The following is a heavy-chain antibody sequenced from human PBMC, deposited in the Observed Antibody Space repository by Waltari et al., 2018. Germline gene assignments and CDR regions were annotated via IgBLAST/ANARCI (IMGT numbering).Heavy chain of an antibody. CDR3: AGATGSSSEAY. D-gene: IGHD6-6*01. CDR2: IWFDETNK. Sequence: QVQLVESGGGVVQPGGSVRLSCAASGFTFSRYGMHWVRQAPGKALEWVAVIWFDETNKFYAHSVRGGFSISIDNSKTTLYLLMTSAIADDTAVYYCAGATGSSSEAYWGQGTLVTVSS. CDR1: GFTFSRYG. J-gene: IGHJ4*02. V-gene: IGHV3-33*01.